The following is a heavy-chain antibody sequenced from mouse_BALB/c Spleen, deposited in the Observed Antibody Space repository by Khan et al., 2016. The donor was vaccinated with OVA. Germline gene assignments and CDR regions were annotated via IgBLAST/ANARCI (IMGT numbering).Heavy chain of an antibody. D-gene: IGHD1-1*01. CDR3: AGGNYYGYYFDC. V-gene: IGHV3-2*02. CDR2: ISYSGVT. J-gene: IGHJ2*01. Sequence: VQLHESGPGLVKPSQSLSLTCTVTGYSITSGYAWNWIRQFPGNQLEWMGYISYSGVTSYTPSLKSRISITRDTSKNQFFLQLNSVTTEDTATYYCAGGNYYGYYFDCWGQGTTLTVSS. CDR1: GYSITSGYA.